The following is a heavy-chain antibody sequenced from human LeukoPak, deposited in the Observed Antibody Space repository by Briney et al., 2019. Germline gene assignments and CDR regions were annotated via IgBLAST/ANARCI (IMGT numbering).Heavy chain of an antibody. V-gene: IGHV3-21*01. CDR1: GFTFSSYS. CDR3: ARDQSSGSIRGAFDI. CDR2: ISSSSSYI. J-gene: IGHJ3*02. Sequence: PGGSLRLSCAASGFTFSSYSMNWVRQAPGKGLEWVSSISSSSSYIYYADSVKGRFTISRDNAKNSLYLQMNSLRAEDTAVYYCARDQSSGSIRGAFDIWGQGTMVTVSS. D-gene: IGHD3-22*01.